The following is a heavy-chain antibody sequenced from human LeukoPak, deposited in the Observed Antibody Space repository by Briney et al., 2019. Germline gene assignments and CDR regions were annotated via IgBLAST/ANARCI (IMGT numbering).Heavy chain of an antibody. J-gene: IGHJ6*03. CDR1: GFTFSSYA. CDR3: ARITMGATSANFYYYFLDA. V-gene: IGHV3-23*01. D-gene: IGHD3-3*01. CDR2: ISGSGGST. Sequence: GGSLRLSCAASGFTFSSYAMSWVRQAPGKGLEWVSAISGSGGSTYYADSVKGRFTISRDNSKNTLYLQMDSLRAEDMAVYYCARITMGATSANFYYYFLDAWGKGTTVTVSS.